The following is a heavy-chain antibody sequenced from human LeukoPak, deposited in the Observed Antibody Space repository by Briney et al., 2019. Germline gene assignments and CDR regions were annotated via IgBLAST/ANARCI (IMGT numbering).Heavy chain of an antibody. V-gene: IGHV1-2*06. Sequence: ASVKASCKASGYTFTGYYMHWVRQAPGQGLEWMGRINPNSGGTNYAQKFQGRVTMTRDTSISTAYMELSRLRSDDTAVYYCARAFGGVIVNDYWGQGTLVTVSS. CDR3: ARAFGGVIVNDY. CDR2: INPNSGGT. D-gene: IGHD3-16*02. J-gene: IGHJ4*02. CDR1: GYTFTGYY.